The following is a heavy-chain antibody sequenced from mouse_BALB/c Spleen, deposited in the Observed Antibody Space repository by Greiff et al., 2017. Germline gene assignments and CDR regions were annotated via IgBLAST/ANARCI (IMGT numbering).Heavy chain of an antibody. CDR2: IYPSDSYT. J-gene: IGHJ4*01. V-gene: IGHV1-69*02. CDR1: GYTFTSYW. D-gene: IGHD2-14*01. CDR3: ARRGYDDAMDY. Sequence: QVQLQQPGAELVRPGASVKLSCKASGYTFTSYWINWVKQRPGQGLEWIGNIYPSDSYTNYNQKFKDKATLTVDKSSSTAYMQLSSLTSEDSAVYFCARRGYDDAMDYWGQGTSVTVAS.